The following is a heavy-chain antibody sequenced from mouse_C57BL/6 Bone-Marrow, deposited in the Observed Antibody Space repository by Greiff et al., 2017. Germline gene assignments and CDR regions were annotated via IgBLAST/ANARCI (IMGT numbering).Heavy chain of an antibody. CDR2: IWSGGST. CDR3: ARNRCNSGY. CDR1: GFSLTSYG. D-gene: IGHD2-1*01. J-gene: IGHJ2*01. V-gene: IGHV2-2*01. Sequence: VQLQQSGPGLVQPSQSLSITCTVSGFSLTSYGVHWVRQSPGKGLEWLGVIWSGGSTDSTAAFISRLSISKDNSKSQVFFKMNSLQADDTAIYYCARNRCNSGYWGQGTTLTVSS.